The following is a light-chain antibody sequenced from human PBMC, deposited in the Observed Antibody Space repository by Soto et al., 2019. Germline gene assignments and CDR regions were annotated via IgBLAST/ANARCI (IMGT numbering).Light chain of an antibody. CDR1: SSNIGSNT. Sequence: QPVLAQPPSASGTPGQRVIISCSGSSSNIGSNTVNWYQQLPGTAPKLLIHGDTLRPSGVPDRFSGSKSGTSASLAISGLQFEDEADYYCATWDDSLNGVLFGGGTKVTVL. J-gene: IGLJ2*01. CDR3: ATWDDSLNGVL. V-gene: IGLV1-44*01. CDR2: GDT.